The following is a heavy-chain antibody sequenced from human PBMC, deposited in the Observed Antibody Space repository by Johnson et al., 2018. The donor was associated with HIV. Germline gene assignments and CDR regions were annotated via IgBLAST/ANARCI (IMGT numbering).Heavy chain of an antibody. V-gene: IGHV3-30*02. D-gene: IGHD2-15*01. CDR2: IRYDGSNK. Sequence: QVHLVESGGGVVQPGGSLRLSCAAPGFTFSSYGMHWVRQAPGKGLEWVAFIRYDGSNKYYADSVKGRFTISRDNSKNTLYLKMNSLRAEAKAVYYCAKDPGRRDPHAFDIWGQGTMVTVSS. J-gene: IGHJ3*02. CDR3: AKDPGRRDPHAFDI. CDR1: GFTFSSYG.